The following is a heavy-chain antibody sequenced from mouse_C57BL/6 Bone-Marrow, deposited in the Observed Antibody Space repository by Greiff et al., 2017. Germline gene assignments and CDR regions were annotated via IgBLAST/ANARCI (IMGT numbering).Heavy chain of an antibody. V-gene: IGHV5-15*01. Sequence: EVQLVESGGGFVQPGGSLKFSCAASGFTFSDYGMAWVRQAPRKGPEWVGFISSLAYSIYYADTVTGRFTISRENATNTLYLEMSRLRSEDTARYYGARQGDCGSSYGYFDVWGTGTTVTVSS. CDR2: ISSLAYSI. CDR1: GFTFSDYG. CDR3: ARQGDCGSSYGYFDV. J-gene: IGHJ1*03. D-gene: IGHD1-1*01.